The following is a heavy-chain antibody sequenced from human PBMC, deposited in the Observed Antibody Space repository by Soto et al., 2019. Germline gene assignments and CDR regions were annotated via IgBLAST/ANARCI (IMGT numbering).Heavy chain of an antibody. J-gene: IGHJ6*02. CDR3: ARGSIVAAEYGMDV. Sequence: GGSLRLSCAASGFSFSTYGMHWVRRVAGKGLGWGAVIWHDGRKKYDADSVKGRRIISRDNSKNTLYVQINSLRAEDRGVYFCARGSIVAAEYGMDVWGQGTTVTVSS. V-gene: IGHV3-33*01. D-gene: IGHD6-13*01. CDR1: GFSFSTYG. CDR2: IWHDGRKK.